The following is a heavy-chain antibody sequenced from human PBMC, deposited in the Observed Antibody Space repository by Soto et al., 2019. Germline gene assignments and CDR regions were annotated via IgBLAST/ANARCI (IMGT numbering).Heavy chain of an antibody. CDR3: GLIIIKYYDSSGTFEY. J-gene: IGHJ4*02. V-gene: IGHV1-69*01. D-gene: IGHD3-22*01. Sequence: QVQLVQSGAEVKKPGSSVRVSCTASGGTFTRYDINWVRQAPGQGLEWMGGIVHIFDIPNYAHNFQGRVTITANESTSTSYMGVSSLRAADTAIYYCGLIIIKYYDSSGTFEYWGQGTLVTVSS. CDR2: IVHIFDIP. CDR1: GGTFTRYD.